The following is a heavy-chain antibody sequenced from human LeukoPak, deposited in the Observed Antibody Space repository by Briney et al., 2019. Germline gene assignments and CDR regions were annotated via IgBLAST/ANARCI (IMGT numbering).Heavy chain of an antibody. V-gene: IGHV1-8*01. D-gene: IGHD2/OR15-2a*01. CDR2: MNPKTDNT. Sequence: ASVKVSCKTSGYSFTDYDIHWVRQATGQGLEWMGWMNPKTDNTEYTQKFQGRVTLTWTTSISTAYMELSSLKSEDTAVYFCARSGPISLRFWGQGTLVTVSS. CDR3: ARSGPISLRF. J-gene: IGHJ4*02. CDR1: GYSFTDYD.